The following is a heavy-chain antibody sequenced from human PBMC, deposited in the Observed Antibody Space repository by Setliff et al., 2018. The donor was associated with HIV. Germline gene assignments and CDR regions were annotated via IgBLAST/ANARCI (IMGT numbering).Heavy chain of an antibody. J-gene: IGHJ4*02. D-gene: IGHD3-10*02. CDR2: LSANAAYT. V-gene: IGHV3-23*01. CDR3: ARENYYVTEY. Sequence: GGSLRLSCAVSGFTFNSAWMTWVRQAPGKGLECVSTLSANAAYTFYTDSVRGRFTISRDNSMNTLYLQMNSLTAEDTAVYYCARENYYVTEYWGQGTLVTVSS. CDR1: GFTFNSAW.